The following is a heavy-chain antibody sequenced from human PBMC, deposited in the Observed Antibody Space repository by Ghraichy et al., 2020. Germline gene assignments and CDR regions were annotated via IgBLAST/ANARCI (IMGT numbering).Heavy chain of an antibody. CDR2: ISYDGRNK. CDR3: AKALHYYDSSRRNSYYYGMDV. D-gene: IGHD3-22*01. Sequence: GGSLRLSCAASGFIFSSFGMHWVRQAPGKGLEWVAMISYDGRNKYYADSVKGRFTISRDNPKNTLYLQMISLRAEDTAVYYCAKALHYYDSSRRNSYYYGMDVWGQGTTVTVSS. CDR1: GFIFSSFG. J-gene: IGHJ6*02. V-gene: IGHV3-30*18.